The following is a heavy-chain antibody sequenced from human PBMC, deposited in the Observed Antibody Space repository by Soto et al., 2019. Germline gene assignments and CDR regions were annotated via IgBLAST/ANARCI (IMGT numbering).Heavy chain of an antibody. CDR1: GYTFARSS. J-gene: IGHJ5*02. Sequence: GESLKISCKASGYTFARSSIGWVRQMPGKGLEWMGIIYPANSEATYSPSFQGQVTISADMSISTAYLQWSSLKASDTAIYYCAPNYNYRKTWGQGTLVTVSS. CDR3: APNYNYRKT. D-gene: IGHD1-7*01. CDR2: IYPANSEA. V-gene: IGHV5-51*01.